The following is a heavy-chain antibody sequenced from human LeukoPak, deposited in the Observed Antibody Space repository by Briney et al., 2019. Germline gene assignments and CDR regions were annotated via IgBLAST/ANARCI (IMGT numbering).Heavy chain of an antibody. J-gene: IGHJ5*02. Sequence: PSETLSPTCTVSGGSISSYYWSWIRQPPGKGLEWIGYIYYSGSTNYNPSLKSRVTISVDTSKNQFSLKLSSVTAADTAVYYCARSLLWFGEEGWFDPWGQGTLVTVSS. CDR3: ARSLLWFGEEGWFDP. D-gene: IGHD3-10*01. CDR2: IYYSGST. V-gene: IGHV4-59*01. CDR1: GGSISSYY.